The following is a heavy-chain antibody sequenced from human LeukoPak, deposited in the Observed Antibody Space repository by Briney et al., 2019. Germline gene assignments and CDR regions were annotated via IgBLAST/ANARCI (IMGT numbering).Heavy chain of an antibody. CDR3: ARLITQYDAFDI. Sequence: ASVEVSCKASGYTFTSYGISWVRQAPGQGLEWMGWISAYNGNTNYAQKLQGRVTMTTDTSTSTAYMELRSLRTDDTAVYYCARLITQYDAFDIWGQGTMVTVSS. CDR2: ISAYNGNT. CDR1: GYTFTSYG. V-gene: IGHV1-18*01. D-gene: IGHD3-16*01. J-gene: IGHJ3*02.